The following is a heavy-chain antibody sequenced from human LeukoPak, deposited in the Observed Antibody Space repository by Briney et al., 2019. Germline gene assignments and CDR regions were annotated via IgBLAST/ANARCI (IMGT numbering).Heavy chain of an antibody. D-gene: IGHD3-16*01. V-gene: IGHV6-1*01. Sequence: SQTLSLTCAISGDNISSNTAAWNWIRQSPSRGLEWLGRTHYRSKWHNAFASSVQSRITINPDTSKNQISLQLNSVTPEDTAVYYCARERSQGDYFDYWGQGTLVTVSS. CDR1: GDNISSNTAA. J-gene: IGHJ4*02. CDR2: THYRSKWHN. CDR3: ARERSQGDYFDY.